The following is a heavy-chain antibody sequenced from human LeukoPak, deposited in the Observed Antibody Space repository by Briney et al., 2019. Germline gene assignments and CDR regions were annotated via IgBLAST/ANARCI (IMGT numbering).Heavy chain of an antibody. CDR3: ARGERPGPDY. D-gene: IGHD2-8*02. J-gene: IGHJ4*02. CDR1: GGSISSYY. CDR2: ISYSGST. V-gene: IGHV4-59*01. Sequence: PSETLSLTCTVSGGSISSYYWSWIRRPPGKGLEWIGYISYSGSTNYNPSLKSRVTISMDTSNNQFSLKLNSVTAADTAVYYCARGERPGPDYWGQGTLVTVSS.